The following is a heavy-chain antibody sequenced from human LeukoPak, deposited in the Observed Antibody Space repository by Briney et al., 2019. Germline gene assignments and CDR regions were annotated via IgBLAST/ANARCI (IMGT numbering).Heavy chain of an antibody. Sequence: ASVKVSCKASGYTFTSYGITWVRQAPGQGLEWMGWISAYNGNTNSAQKLQGRVTMTTDTSTSTAYVELRSLRSDDTAVYYCAGHSRDYDYVWGSYWAFDVWGQGTMVTVPS. J-gene: IGHJ3*01. CDR3: AGHSRDYDYVWGSYWAFDV. D-gene: IGHD3-16*01. CDR2: ISAYNGNT. V-gene: IGHV1-18*01. CDR1: GYTFTSYG.